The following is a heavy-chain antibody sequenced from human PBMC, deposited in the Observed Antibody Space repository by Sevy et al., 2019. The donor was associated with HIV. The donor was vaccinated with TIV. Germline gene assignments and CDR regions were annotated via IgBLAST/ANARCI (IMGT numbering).Heavy chain of an antibody. V-gene: IGHV3-43*01. CDR1: GFTFDDYT. D-gene: IGHD1-20*01. CDR2: ISWDGGST. CDR3: AKEITGTNTDYYYGMDV. Sequence: GGSLRLSCAASGFTFDDYTMHWVRQAPGKGLEWVSLISWDGGSTYYADPVKGRFTISRDNSKNSLYLQMNSLRTEDTALYYCAKEITGTNTDYYYGMDVWGQGTTVTVSS. J-gene: IGHJ6*02.